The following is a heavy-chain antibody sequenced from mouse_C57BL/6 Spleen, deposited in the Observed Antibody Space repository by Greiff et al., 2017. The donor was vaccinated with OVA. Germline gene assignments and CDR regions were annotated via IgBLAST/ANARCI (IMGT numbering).Heavy chain of an antibody. CDR3: ARGGEDYAMDY. CDR1: GYAFSSYW. Sequence: VKLQQSGAELVKPGASVKISCKASGYAFSSYWMNWVKQRPGKGLEWIGQIYPGDGDTNSNGKFKGKATLTADKSSSTAYMQLSSLTSEDSEVYFCARGGEDYAMDYWGQGTSVTVSS. V-gene: IGHV1-80*01. J-gene: IGHJ4*01. CDR2: IYPGDGDT. D-gene: IGHD2-13*01.